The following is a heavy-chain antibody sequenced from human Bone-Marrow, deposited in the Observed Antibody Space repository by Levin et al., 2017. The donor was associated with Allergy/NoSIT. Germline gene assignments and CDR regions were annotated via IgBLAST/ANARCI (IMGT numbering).Heavy chain of an antibody. CDR1: GFAFNKAW. Sequence: PSETLSLTCAASGFAFNKAWMSWVRQAPGKGLEWIGHIKSKTDGGTKDYAAPAKGRFTIPRDDSKSTLYLQMNSLKTEDTAVYYCTTGPTSRGYSNGNIAVVDFWGQGTLVTVSS. CDR3: TTGPTSRGYSNGNIAVVDF. V-gene: IGHV3-15*01. J-gene: IGHJ4*02. D-gene: IGHD5-18*01. CDR2: IKSKTDGGTK.